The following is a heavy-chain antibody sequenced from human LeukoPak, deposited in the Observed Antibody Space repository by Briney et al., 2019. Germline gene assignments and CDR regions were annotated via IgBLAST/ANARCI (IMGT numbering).Heavy chain of an antibody. V-gene: IGHV3-30*03. CDR2: ISYDGSNK. Sequence: GGSLRLSCAASGFTFSSYGMHWVRQAPGKGLEWVAVISYDGSNKYYADSVKGRFTISRDNSKNTLYLQMNSLSAEDTAVYYCARDIRLSLVRGVSQYFQHWGQGTLVTVSS. J-gene: IGHJ1*01. CDR3: ARDIRLSLVRGVSQYFQH. D-gene: IGHD3-10*01. CDR1: GFTFSSYG.